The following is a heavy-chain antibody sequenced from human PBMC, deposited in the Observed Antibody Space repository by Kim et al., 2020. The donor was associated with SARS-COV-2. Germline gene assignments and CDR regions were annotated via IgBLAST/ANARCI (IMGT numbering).Heavy chain of an antibody. CDR1: GYTFTSYD. CDR2: MNPNSGNT. J-gene: IGHJ6*02. Sequence: ASVKVSCKASGYTFTSYDINWVRQATGQGLEWMGWMNPNSGNTGYAQKFQGRVTMTRNTSISTAYMELSSLRSEDTAVYYCARESFSSSGSYWGYYGMDVWGQGTTVTVSS. D-gene: IGHD3-10*01. CDR3: ARESFSSSGSYWGYYGMDV. V-gene: IGHV1-8*01.